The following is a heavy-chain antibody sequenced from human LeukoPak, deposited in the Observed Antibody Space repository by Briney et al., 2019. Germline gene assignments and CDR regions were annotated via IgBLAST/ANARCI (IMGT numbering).Heavy chain of an antibody. CDR2: IYNTGST. D-gene: IGHD2-8*02. CDR3: VRARISAGGVWLFDP. CDR1: GGPISSNY. J-gene: IGHJ5*02. V-gene: IGHV4-4*07. Sequence: SETLSLTCTVSGGPISSNYWNWIRQSAGKGLEWIGRIYNTGSTNYNPSLESRVTMSLGTSRNQFSLKLSSVTAADTAVYYCVRARISAGGVWLFDPWGQGTQITVSS.